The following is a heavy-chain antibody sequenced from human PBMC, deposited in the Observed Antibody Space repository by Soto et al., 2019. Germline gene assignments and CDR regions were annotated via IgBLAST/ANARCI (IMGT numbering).Heavy chain of an antibody. CDR3: AHPVGLRFLEWSRTYYGMDV. CDR1: GFTFSSYG. CDR2: ISYDGSNK. Sequence: QVQLVESGGGVVQPGRSLRLSCAASGFTFSSYGMHWVRQAPGKGLEWVAVISYDGSNKYYADSVKGRFTISRDNSKNTLYLQMNSLRAEDTAVYYCAHPVGLRFLEWSRTYYGMDVWGQGTTVTVSS. V-gene: IGHV3-30*03. J-gene: IGHJ6*02. D-gene: IGHD3-3*01.